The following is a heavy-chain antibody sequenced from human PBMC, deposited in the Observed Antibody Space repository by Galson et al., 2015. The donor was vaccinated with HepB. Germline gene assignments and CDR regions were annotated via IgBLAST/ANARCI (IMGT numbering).Heavy chain of an antibody. CDR2: IWYDGSNK. CDR1: GFTFSSYG. V-gene: IGHV3-33*01. J-gene: IGHJ6*02. D-gene: IGHD4-11*01. Sequence: SLRLSCAASGFTFSSYGMHWVRQAPGRGLEWVAVIWYDGSNKYYADSVKGRFTISRDNSKNTLYLQMNSLRAEDTAVYYCARDTTVTDYYYGMDVWGQGTTVTVSS. CDR3: ARDTTVTDYYYGMDV.